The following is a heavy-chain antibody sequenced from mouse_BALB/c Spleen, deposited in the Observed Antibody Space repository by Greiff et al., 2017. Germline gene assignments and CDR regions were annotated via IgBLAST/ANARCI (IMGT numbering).Heavy chain of an antibody. CDR1: GYTFTSYW. J-gene: IGHJ1*01. CDR2: IYPSDSYT. CDR3: TRDGYYGYFDV. D-gene: IGHD2-3*01. Sequence: VQLQQPGAELVRPGASVKLSCKASGYTFTSYWINWVKQRPGQGLEWIGNIYPSDSYTNYNQKFKDKATLTVDKSSSTAYMQLSSPTSEDSAVYYCTRDGYYGYFDVWGAGTTVTVSS. V-gene: IGHV1-69*02.